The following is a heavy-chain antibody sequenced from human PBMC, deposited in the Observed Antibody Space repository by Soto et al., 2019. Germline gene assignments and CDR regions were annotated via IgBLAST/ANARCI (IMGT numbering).Heavy chain of an antibody. Sequence: GESLKISCKGSGYRFTSDWIGWVRQLPGKGLEWMGIIYPADSDTRYSPSFQGQVTISADKSINNAYLQWSSLKASDSAMYYCARLRGPENVHFYAMDVWGQGTRVTVSS. CDR1: GYRFTSDW. CDR3: ARLRGPENVHFYAMDV. CDR2: IYPADSDT. V-gene: IGHV5-51*01. J-gene: IGHJ6*02.